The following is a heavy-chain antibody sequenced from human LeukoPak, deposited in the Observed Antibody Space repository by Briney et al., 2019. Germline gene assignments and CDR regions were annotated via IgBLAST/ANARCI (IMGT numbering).Heavy chain of an antibody. J-gene: IGHJ4*02. D-gene: IGHD1-26*01. CDR3: AREWRGAFFDY. V-gene: IGHV4-39*07. CDR1: GGSISTSNYY. CDR2: IFYSGST. Sequence: PSETLSLTCTVSGGSISTSNYYWGWIRQPPGKGLEWIGNIFYSGSTYYSPSLRSRVTISLDTSKNHFSLSLTSVTAADTAVYYCAREWRGAFFDYWGQGTPVTVSS.